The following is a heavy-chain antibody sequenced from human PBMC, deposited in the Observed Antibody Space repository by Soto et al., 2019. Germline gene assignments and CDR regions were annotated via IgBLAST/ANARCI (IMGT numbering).Heavy chain of an antibody. CDR2: ISGSSAYI. J-gene: IGHJ4*02. V-gene: IGHV3-21*01. CDR1: GFTFSSYS. D-gene: IGHD3-22*01. Sequence: PGGSLRLSCAASGFTFSSYSMNWVRQTPGKGLEWVSSISGSSAYIYNADSVKGRFTISRDNAKNSLYLQMNSLRAEDTAVYYCARDSYDSSGYEAFFDYWGQGT. CDR3: ARDSYDSSGYEAFFDY.